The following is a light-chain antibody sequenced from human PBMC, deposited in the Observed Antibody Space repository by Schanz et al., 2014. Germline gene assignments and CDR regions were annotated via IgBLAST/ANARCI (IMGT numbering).Light chain of an antibody. CDR3: SSYTGSSPLFV. V-gene: IGLV2-11*01. Sequence: QSALTQPRSVSGSPGQSVTISCTGTSSDVGGYNYVSWYQQHPGKAPKLIIFDVIKRPSGVSHRFSGSKSGNTASLTISGLQAEDEADYYCSSYTGSSPLFVFGTGTKLTVL. CDR1: SSDVGGYNY. CDR2: DVI. J-gene: IGLJ1*01.